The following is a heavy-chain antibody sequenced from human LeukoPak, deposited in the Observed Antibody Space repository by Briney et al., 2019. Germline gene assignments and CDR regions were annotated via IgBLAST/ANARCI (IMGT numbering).Heavy chain of an antibody. D-gene: IGHD3-16*02. CDR1: GASISGYF. J-gene: IGHJ4*02. CDR2: IYYSGST. Sequence: SETLSLTCTVSGASISGYFWSWIRQPPGKGLEWIGYIYYSGSTNYNPSLKSRVTISVDTSKNQFSLKLSSVTAADTAVYYCARGLITFGGVIVIQGVYFDYWGQGTLVTVSS. V-gene: IGHV4-59*01. CDR3: ARGLITFGGVIVIQGVYFDY.